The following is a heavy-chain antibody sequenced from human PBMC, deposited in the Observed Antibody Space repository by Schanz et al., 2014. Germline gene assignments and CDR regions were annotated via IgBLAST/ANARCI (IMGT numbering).Heavy chain of an antibody. J-gene: IGHJ4*02. CDR2: ISGSGGST. CDR3: AKGQLLSYYFDY. CDR1: GFTVSTNY. D-gene: IGHD2-21*01. Sequence: VQLVESGGGLVKPGGSLRLSCAVSGFTVSTNYMSWVRQAPGKGLEWVSTISGSGGSTFYADSVKGRFTISRDNSKNTLYLQMNSLRAEDTAVYYCAKGQLLSYYFDYWGQGTLVTVSS. V-gene: IGHV3-23*04.